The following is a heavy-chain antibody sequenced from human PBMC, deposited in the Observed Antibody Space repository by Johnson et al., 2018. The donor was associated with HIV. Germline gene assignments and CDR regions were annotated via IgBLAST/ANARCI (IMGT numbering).Heavy chain of an antibody. J-gene: IGHJ3*02. CDR3: ARATTSKDHAFDI. V-gene: IGHV3-30*04. D-gene: IGHD1-14*01. CDR2: ISYDGSNK. CDR1: GFTFTSYA. Sequence: QVQLVESGGGVVQPGRSLRLSCAASGFTFTSYAMHWVRQAPGKGLEWVAVISYDGSNKYYAYSVKGRFTISRDNSKNTLFLQMNSLRAEDTAVFYCARATTSKDHAFDIWGQGTMVTVSS.